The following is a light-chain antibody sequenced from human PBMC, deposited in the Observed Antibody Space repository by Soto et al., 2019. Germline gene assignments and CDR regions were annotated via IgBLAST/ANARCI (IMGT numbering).Light chain of an antibody. J-gene: IGKJ2*01. CDR1: QSVSSL. CDR3: QQYHYWPYT. V-gene: IGKV3-15*01. CDR2: STS. Sequence: PHSPATLSLSPVERVTLSCKASQSVSSLLAWYQQKPGQAPRLLIYSTSTRATGIPARFSGSGSGTEFTLTISSPQSEDFAIYYCQQYHYWPYTFGQGTKVDI.